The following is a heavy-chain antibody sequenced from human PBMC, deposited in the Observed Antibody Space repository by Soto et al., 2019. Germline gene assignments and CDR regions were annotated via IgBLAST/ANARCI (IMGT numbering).Heavy chain of an antibody. J-gene: IGHJ6*02. D-gene: IGHD3-16*01. CDR3: AKPPGARNYYYGMQF. Sequence: QVQLGQSGAEVKKPWASVQVYGQASGYTLTRFYMPLVRQSRGQGLEWMGIINHSGTTTANAQKFQRRVTLTRDTAASAFRMGLSSLTSEDTAVDDCAKPPGARNYYYGMQFSRQGTAVTVSS. CDR2: INHSGTTT. CDR1: GYTLTRFY. V-gene: IGHV1-46*01.